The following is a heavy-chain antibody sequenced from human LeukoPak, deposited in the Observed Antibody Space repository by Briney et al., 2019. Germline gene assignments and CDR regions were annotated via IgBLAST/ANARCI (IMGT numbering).Heavy chain of an antibody. Sequence: ASVKVSCKASGYTFTGYYMHWVRQAPGQGLEWMGWINPNSGGTNYAQKFQGRVTITADESTSTAYMELSSLRSEDTAVYYCARGYYGSGDYWGQGTLVTVSS. J-gene: IGHJ4*02. D-gene: IGHD3-10*01. CDR2: INPNSGGT. CDR1: GYTFTGYY. V-gene: IGHV1-2*02. CDR3: ARGYYGSGDY.